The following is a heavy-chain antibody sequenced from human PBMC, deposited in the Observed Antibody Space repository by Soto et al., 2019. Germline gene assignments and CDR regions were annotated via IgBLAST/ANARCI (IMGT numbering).Heavy chain of an antibody. Sequence: SETLSLTCTVSGGSISSGGYYWSWIRQHPGKGLEWIGYIYYSGSTYYNPSLKSRVTISVDTSKNQFSLKLSSVTAADTVVYYCARHSNRNYGLYYFDYWGLGALVTVSS. J-gene: IGHJ4*02. CDR2: IYYSGST. D-gene: IGHD4-4*01. CDR1: GGSISSGGYY. CDR3: ARHSNRNYGLYYFDY. V-gene: IGHV4-31*03.